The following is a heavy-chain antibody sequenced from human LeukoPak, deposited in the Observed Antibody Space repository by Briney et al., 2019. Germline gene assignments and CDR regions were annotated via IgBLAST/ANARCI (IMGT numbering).Heavy chain of an antibody. Sequence: SQTLSLTCTVSSGSISSGSYYWSWLRQPAGKGLEWIGRIYTSGSTNYNPSLKSRVTISVDTSKNQFSLKLGSVTAADTAVYYCASEYYYDSGGYYLGLSFDIWGQGTLVTVSS. CDR3: ASEYYYDSGGYYLGLSFDI. V-gene: IGHV4-61*02. D-gene: IGHD3-22*01. J-gene: IGHJ3*02. CDR2: IYTSGST. CDR1: SGSISSGSYY.